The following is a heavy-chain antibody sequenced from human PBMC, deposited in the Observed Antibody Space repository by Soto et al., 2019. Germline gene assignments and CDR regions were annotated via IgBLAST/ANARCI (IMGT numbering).Heavy chain of an antibody. Sequence: EVQLLESGGGLVQPGGSLRLSCAASGFTFSTYAMSWVRQAPGKGLEWVSGMSGSGGSTYYADSVKGRFTISRDNSKNTLYLQMNSLRADDTAVYYCMNLYSYGSGSYYKWGQGTLVNVSS. CDR3: MNLYSYGSGSYYK. CDR2: MSGSGGST. CDR1: GFTFSTYA. J-gene: IGHJ4*02. D-gene: IGHD3-10*01. V-gene: IGHV3-23*01.